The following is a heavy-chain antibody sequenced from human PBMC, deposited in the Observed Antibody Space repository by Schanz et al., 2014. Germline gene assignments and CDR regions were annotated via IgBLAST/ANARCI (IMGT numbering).Heavy chain of an antibody. V-gene: IGHV3-11*01. CDR1: GFTFSVYH. CDR2: ISDSGDAT. CDR3: AKVAPAATYLDS. J-gene: IGHJ4*02. Sequence: QVQLVDSGGGLVKPGGSLRLSCAASGFTFSVYHMTWIRQAPGKGLECVSDISDSGDATHYADSVKGRFTISRYHAKNSLCLQMNSLSAEDTAVYYCAKVAPAATYLDSWGLGTLVTVSS. D-gene: IGHD2-2*01.